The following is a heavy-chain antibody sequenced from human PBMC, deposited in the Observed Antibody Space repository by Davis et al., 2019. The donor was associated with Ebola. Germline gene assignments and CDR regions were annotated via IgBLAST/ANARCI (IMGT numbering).Heavy chain of an antibody. V-gene: IGHV1-46*01. D-gene: IGHD2-2*01. CDR3: ARAGYCSSTSCYDGGSYYYYYGMDV. Sequence: ASVKVSCKASGYTFTSYYMHWVRQAPGQGLEWMGIINPSGGSTSYAQKFQGRVTMTRDTSTSTVYMELSSLRSEDTAVYYCARAGYCSSTSCYDGGSYYYYYGMDVWGQGTTVTVSS. J-gene: IGHJ6*02. CDR2: INPSGGST. CDR1: GYTFTSYY.